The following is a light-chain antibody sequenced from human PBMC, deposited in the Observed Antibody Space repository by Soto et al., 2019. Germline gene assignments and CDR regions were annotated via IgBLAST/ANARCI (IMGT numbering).Light chain of an antibody. CDR3: QQRRDWPPLT. J-gene: IGKJ4*01. Sequence: EIVLTQSPATLSLSPGERATLSCRASQSVSSYLAWYQQKPGQAPRLLIYDASTRATGIPARFSGSGSGTDFTLTISSLEPEDVAVYYCQQRRDWPPLTFGGGTKVEIK. V-gene: IGKV3-11*01. CDR2: DAS. CDR1: QSVSSY.